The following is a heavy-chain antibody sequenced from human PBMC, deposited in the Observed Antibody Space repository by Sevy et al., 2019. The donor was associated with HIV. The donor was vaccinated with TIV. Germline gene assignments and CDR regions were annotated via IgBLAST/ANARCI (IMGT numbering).Heavy chain of an antibody. J-gene: IGHJ6*02. D-gene: IGHD4-17*01. V-gene: IGHV3-74*01. CDR1: GFTFSSYW. Sequence: GGSLRLSCAASGFTFSSYWMHWVRQAPGKGLVWVSRINSDGSSTSYADSVKGRFTISRDNAKNTLYLQMNSLRGEDTAVYYCARPMTTVVTTASYYGMDVWGQGTTVTVSS. CDR3: ARPMTTVVTTASYYGMDV. CDR2: INSDGSST.